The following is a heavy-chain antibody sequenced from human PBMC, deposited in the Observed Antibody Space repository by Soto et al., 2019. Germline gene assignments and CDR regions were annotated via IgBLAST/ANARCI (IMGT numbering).Heavy chain of an antibody. D-gene: IGHD3-22*01. CDR2: IYWDDDK. Sequence: QITLKESGPTLVKPTQTLTLTCTFSGFSLSTTGVCVGWIRQPPGKALEWLALIYWDDDKRYSPSLKSRLTITKDTPKNQVVLTMTNMDPVDTATDYCAHRRGNPYYDDSGGAFDIWGQGTMVTVSS. CDR1: GFSLSTTGVC. CDR3: AHRRGNPYYDDSGGAFDI. J-gene: IGHJ3*02. V-gene: IGHV2-5*02.